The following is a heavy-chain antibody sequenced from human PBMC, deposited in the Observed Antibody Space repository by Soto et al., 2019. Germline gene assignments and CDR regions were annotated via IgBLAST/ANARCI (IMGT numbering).Heavy chain of an antibody. CDR3: ARLEGLATIAYYFDY. V-gene: IGHV4-39*01. D-gene: IGHD3-9*01. CDR2: IYYRGNT. Sequence: QLQLQESGPGLVKPSETLSLTCSVSGDSINSDNYYWGWIRQPPGQGLEWIGSIYYRGNTYYNPSRKARVTIARDKSKSQVTLKLNTVTAADSAGEVGARLEGLATIAYYFDYWGQGTLVTVSS. J-gene: IGHJ4*02. CDR1: GDSINSDNYY.